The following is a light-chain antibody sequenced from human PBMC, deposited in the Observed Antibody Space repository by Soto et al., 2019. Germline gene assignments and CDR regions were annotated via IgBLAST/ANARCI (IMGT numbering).Light chain of an antibody. CDR3: SAHGGTNPYV. J-gene: IGLJ1*01. CDR1: ASDIGGYTF. CDR2: DVN. V-gene: IGLV2-8*01. Sequence: QSVLTQPPSASGSPGQSVAISCTGTASDIGGYTFVSWYQQHPGKAPKLLIYDVNKRPPGVPDRFYGSKSGNTASLTVSGHQSEYEPDYYCSAHGGTNPYVFGTGTKLTVL.